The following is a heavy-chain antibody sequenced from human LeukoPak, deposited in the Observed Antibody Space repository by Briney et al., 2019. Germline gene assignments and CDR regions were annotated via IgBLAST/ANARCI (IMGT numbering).Heavy chain of an antibody. CDR3: ARDFRGSVDAFDI. CDR2: IYYSGRT. CDR1: GGSISDYY. V-gene: IGHV4-59*01. Sequence: TETLSLTCTVSGGSISDYYWNWMRQPPGKGLEWIGYIYYSGRTNYNPSLKSRVSISVDTSKNQFSLKLSSVTAADTAVYYCARDFRGSVDAFDIWGQGTMVAVSS. J-gene: IGHJ3*02.